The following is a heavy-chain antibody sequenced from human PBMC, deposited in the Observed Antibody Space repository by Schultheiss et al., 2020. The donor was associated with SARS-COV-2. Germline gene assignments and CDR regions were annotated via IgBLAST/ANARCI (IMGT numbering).Heavy chain of an antibody. J-gene: IGHJ3*02. V-gene: IGHV1-69*13. CDR1: GGTFSSYA. CDR3: VAAPSRKAAFDI. CDR2: IIPIFGTA. Sequence: SVKVSCKASGGTFSSYAISWVRQAPGQGLEWMGGIIPIFGTANYAQKFQGRVTITADESTSTAYMELSSLRSEDTAVYYCVAAPSRKAAFDIWGQGTMVTVSS. D-gene: IGHD6-13*01.